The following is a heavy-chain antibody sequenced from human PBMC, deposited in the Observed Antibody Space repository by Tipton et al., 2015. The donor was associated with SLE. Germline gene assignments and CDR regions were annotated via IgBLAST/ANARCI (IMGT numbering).Heavy chain of an antibody. V-gene: IGHV4-31*03. CDR2: INYGGST. CDR1: GGSIRSDDYY. D-gene: IGHD7-27*01. CDR3: ARDPNGGYGSFDY. J-gene: IGHJ4*02. Sequence: TLSLTCTVSGGSIRSDDYYWTWIRQHPGKGLEWIGHINYGGSTYYKPSLKSRLTISVDTSKNQFSLKLSSVTAADTAVYFCARDPNGGYGSFDYWGLGALVTVSS.